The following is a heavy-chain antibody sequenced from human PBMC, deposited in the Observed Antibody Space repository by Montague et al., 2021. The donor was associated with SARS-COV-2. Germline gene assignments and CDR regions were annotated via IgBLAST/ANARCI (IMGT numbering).Heavy chain of an antibody. Sequence: SLRLSCAASGSAFDYFAMQWVRQAPGKGLEWVSGISWNSERIGYADSVKGRFTISRDNGKKSLYLQMNSLRPEDTALYFCAEDPGYSGYEGYFDDWGQGTLVIVSS. D-gene: IGHD5-12*01. J-gene: IGHJ4*02. CDR3: AEDPGYSGYEGYFDD. CDR2: ISWNSERI. V-gene: IGHV3-9*01. CDR1: GSAFDYFA.